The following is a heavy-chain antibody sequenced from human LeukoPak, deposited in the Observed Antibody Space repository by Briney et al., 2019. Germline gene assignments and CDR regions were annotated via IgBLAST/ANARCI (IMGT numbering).Heavy chain of an antibody. CDR1: GFTFSGSA. V-gene: IGHV3-73*01. D-gene: IGHD7-27*01. CDR3: AKDRRTGEADY. J-gene: IGHJ4*02. Sequence: GGSLRLSCAASGFTFSGSAMHWVRQASGKGLEWVGRIRNKANSYATAYAASVKSRFTISRDDSKNTLYLQMNSLRAEDTAVYYCAKDRRTGEADYWGQGTLVTVSS. CDR2: IRNKANSYAT.